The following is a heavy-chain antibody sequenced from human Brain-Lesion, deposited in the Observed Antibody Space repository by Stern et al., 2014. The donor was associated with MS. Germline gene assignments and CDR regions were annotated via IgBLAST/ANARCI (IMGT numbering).Heavy chain of an antibody. V-gene: IGHV4-4*02. CDR2: IYQSGSA. Sequence: QVQLQESGPGLVKPSGTLSLTCAVSGASISNTQWWTWVRQSPGKGLEWIGEIYQSGSATYNPSLRSRVTISVDRSKNSFSLKLNSVTAADTAVYYCARDPRRGGLSGYYHGMDVWGQGTTVTVSS. D-gene: IGHD3-10*01. CDR1: GASISNTQW. CDR3: ARDPRRGGLSGYYHGMDV. J-gene: IGHJ6*02.